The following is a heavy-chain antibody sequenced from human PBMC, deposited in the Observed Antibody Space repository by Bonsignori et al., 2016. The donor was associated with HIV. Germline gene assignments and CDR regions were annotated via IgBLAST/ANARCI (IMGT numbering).Heavy chain of an antibody. J-gene: IGHJ5*02. V-gene: IGHV4-34*01. CDR3: ARRGRITIFGVVKRPNWFDP. D-gene: IGHD3-3*01. CDR2: INHSGST. Sequence: WIRQPPGKGLEWIGEINHSGSTNYNPSLKSRVTISVDTSKNQFSLKLSSVTAADTAVYYCARRGRITIFGVVKRPNWFDPWGQGTLVTVSS.